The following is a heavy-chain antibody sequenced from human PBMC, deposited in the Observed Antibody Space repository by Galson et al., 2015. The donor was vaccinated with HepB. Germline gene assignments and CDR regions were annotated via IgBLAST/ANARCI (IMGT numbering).Heavy chain of an antibody. CDR3: AREDCSGGSCYSGEAFDI. J-gene: IGHJ3*02. V-gene: IGHV6-1*01. D-gene: IGHD2-15*01. CDR2: TYYRSKWYN. CDR1: EDSVSSNSAA. Sequence: CAISEDSVSSNSAAWNWIRQSPSRGLEWLGRTYYRSKWYNDYAVSVKSRITINPDTSKNQFSLQLNSVTPEDTAVYYCAREDCSGGSCYSGEAFDIWGQGTMVTVSS.